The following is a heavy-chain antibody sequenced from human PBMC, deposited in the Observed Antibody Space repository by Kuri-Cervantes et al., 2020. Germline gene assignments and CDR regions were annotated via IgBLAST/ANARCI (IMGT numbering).Heavy chain of an antibody. Sequence: ESLKISCTVSGGSISSSSYYWGWLRQPPGKGLEWIGEINHSGSTNYNPSLKSRVTISVDTSKNQFSLKLSSVTAADTAVYYCARGDKQQLVPLFHPWGQGTLVTVSS. CDR1: GGSISSSSYY. CDR3: ARGDKQQLVPLFHP. J-gene: IGHJ5*02. V-gene: IGHV4-39*07. CDR2: INHSGST. D-gene: IGHD6-13*01.